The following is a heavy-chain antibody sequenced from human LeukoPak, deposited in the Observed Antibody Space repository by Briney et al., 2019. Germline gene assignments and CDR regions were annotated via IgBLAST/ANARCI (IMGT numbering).Heavy chain of an antibody. CDR2: IYYSGST. CDR1: GGSISSYY. V-gene: IGHV4-59*01. CDR3: ARDRGGSGWSREYYFDY. J-gene: IGHJ4*02. D-gene: IGHD6-19*01. Sequence: SETLSLTCTVSGGSISSYYWSWIRQPPGKVLEWIGYIYYSGSTNYNPSLKSRVTISVDTSKNLFSLKLSSVTAADTAVYYCARDRGGSGWSREYYFDYWGQGTLVTVSS.